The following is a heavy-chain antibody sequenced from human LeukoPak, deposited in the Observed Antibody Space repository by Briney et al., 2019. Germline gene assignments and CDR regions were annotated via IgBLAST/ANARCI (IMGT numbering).Heavy chain of an antibody. Sequence: PSETLSLTCAVYGGSFSGYYWSWIRQPPGKGLEWIGEINHSGSTNYNPSLKSRVTISVDTSKNQFSLKLSSVTAADTAIYYCAQAITNGFVLAGKYYSNYYYMDVWGKGTTVTVSS. CDR1: GGSFSGYY. CDR3: AQAITNGFVLAGKYYSNYYYMDV. CDR2: INHSGST. J-gene: IGHJ6*03. V-gene: IGHV4-34*01. D-gene: IGHD3-10*01.